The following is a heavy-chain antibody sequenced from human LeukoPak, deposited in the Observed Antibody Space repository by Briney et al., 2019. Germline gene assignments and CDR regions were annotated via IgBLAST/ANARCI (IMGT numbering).Heavy chain of an antibody. Sequence: GGSLRLSCAASGFTFSSYWMSWVRQAPGKGLEWVANIKQDGSEKYYVDSVKGRFTISRDNAKNSLYLQMNSLRAEDTAVYYCASHFDWLLENWHQHYYFDYWGQGTLVTVSS. V-gene: IGHV3-7*01. CDR1: GFTFSSYW. CDR2: IKQDGSEK. CDR3: ASHFDWLLENWHQHYYFDY. J-gene: IGHJ4*02. D-gene: IGHD3-9*01.